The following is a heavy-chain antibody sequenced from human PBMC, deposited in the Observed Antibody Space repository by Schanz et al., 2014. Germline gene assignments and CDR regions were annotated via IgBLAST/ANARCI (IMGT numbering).Heavy chain of an antibody. CDR3: AKVDRTRYYAMDV. D-gene: IGHD3-9*01. V-gene: IGHV1-46*01. J-gene: IGHJ6*02. CDR2: INPSGGST. Sequence: QVQLLQSGSEVKKPGASVKVSCEISGYTVSALAMHWVRQAPGKGLEWMGIINPSGGSTSYAQKFQGRVTMTRDTSTSTVYMEVSGLRSEDTAVYYCAKVDRTRYYAMDVWGQGTTVTVSS. CDR1: GYTVSALA.